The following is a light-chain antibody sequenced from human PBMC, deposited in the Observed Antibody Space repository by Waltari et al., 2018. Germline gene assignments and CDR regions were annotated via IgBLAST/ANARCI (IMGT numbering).Light chain of an antibody. J-gene: IGLJ2*01. CDR1: SSTIGSNY. Sequence: QSVLTQPPSASGTPGQRVTISCSGSSSTIGSNYVYWYQQLPGTAPKLLIYRNNQRPSGVPDRFSGSKSGTSASLAISGLRSEDEADYYCAAWDDSLSGQEVVFGGGTKLTVL. V-gene: IGLV1-47*01. CDR3: AAWDDSLSGQEVV. CDR2: RNN.